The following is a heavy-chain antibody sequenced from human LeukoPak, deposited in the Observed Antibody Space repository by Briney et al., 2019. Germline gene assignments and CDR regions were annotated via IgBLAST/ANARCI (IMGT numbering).Heavy chain of an antibody. Sequence: GGSLRLTCAASGFTFSKYLMLWVRQAPGKGLESVSRINTDGTVTTYADSVKGRFTVSRDNADNTMFLQMNSVRDEDTAVYYCATKQWLAPPPDSWGQGTPVTVSS. V-gene: IGHV3-74*01. CDR1: GFTFSKYL. D-gene: IGHD6-19*01. CDR3: ATKQWLAPPPDS. J-gene: IGHJ4*02. CDR2: INTDGTVT.